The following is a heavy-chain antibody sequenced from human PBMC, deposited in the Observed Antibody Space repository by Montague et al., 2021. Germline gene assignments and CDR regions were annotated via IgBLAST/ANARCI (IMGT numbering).Heavy chain of an antibody. CDR1: GASITSNIYY. V-gene: IGHV4-39*07. D-gene: IGHD6-13*01. CDR2: IYYSGNS. Sequence: SETLSLTCTVSGASITSNIYYWGWIRQSPGKGLEWIGSIYYSGNSFYQPSLKSRITMAVDTSKNQLSMKLSSVTAADTAIYYCARVFSSWYVGWFDPWGQGTLVTASS. CDR3: ARVFSSWYVGWFDP. J-gene: IGHJ5*02.